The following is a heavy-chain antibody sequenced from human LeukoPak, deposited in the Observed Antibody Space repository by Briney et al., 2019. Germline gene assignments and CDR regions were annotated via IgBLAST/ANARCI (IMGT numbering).Heavy chain of an antibody. Sequence: ASVKVSCKASGYTFTSYGISWVRQAPGQGLEWMGWISAYNGNTHYAQKLQGRVTMTTDTSTSTAYMELSSLRSEDTAVYYCASLGGGSTVTTYLNYWGQGTLVTVSS. CDR2: ISAYNGNT. D-gene: IGHD4-17*01. CDR3: ASLGGGSTVTTYLNY. CDR1: GYTFTSYG. J-gene: IGHJ4*02. V-gene: IGHV1-18*01.